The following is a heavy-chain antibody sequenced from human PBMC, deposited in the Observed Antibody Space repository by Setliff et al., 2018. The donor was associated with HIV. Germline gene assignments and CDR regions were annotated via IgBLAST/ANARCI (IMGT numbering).Heavy chain of an antibody. Sequence: SETLSLTCTVSGDSITRGSYYWSWIRQPAGKGLEWIGHIYTSGKTHYSPSLKSRITISADTSKNQLSLNLSSVTAADTAVYYCARAAYSGTYLWEPATELWGRGTLVTVSS. CDR3: ARAAYSGTYLWEPATEL. J-gene: IGHJ2*01. D-gene: IGHD1-26*01. V-gene: IGHV4-61*09. CDR1: GDSITRGSYY. CDR2: IYTSGKT.